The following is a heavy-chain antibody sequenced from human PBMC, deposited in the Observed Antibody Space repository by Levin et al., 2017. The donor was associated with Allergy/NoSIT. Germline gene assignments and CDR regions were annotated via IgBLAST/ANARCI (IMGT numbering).Heavy chain of an antibody. CDR3: ARGGGGSCSSGNCYFDY. D-gene: IGHD2-15*01. V-gene: IGHV3-11*01. Sequence: GGSLRLSCAASGFTLGNYYMSWMRQAPGKGLEWISFISSSGSTTYYADSVKGRFTMSRDNGKNSVHLQMNSLRAEDMAIYYCARGGGGSCSSGNCYFDYWGQGTLVSVSS. CDR1: GFTLGNYY. J-gene: IGHJ4*02. CDR2: ISSSGSTT.